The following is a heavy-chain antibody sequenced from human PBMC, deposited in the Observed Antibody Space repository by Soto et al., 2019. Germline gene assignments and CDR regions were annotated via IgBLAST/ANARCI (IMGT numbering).Heavy chain of an antibody. CDR3: AGWAAGSMLFVVHMAY. Sequence: PSETLCLTCVVNGESFSGHFWSGVRQPPGKGLEWIGEINHIGSTNYNPSLKSRVTISLGTAKNQFSLTLGFVTAADTAVHYCAGWAAGSMLFVVHMAYWRQATL. CDR2: INHIGST. J-gene: IGHJ4*02. V-gene: IGHV4-34*01. D-gene: IGHD3-3*01. CDR1: GESFSGHF.